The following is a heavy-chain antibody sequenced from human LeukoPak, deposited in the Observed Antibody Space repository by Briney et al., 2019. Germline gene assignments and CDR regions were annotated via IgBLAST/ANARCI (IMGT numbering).Heavy chain of an antibody. CDR1: GFTFSSYG. V-gene: IGHV3-33*01. J-gene: IGHJ4*02. CDR3: ARGGYSYGYWFPQEDYFDY. Sequence: GGSLRLSCAASGFTFSSYGMHWVRQAPGKGLEWVAVIWYDGSNKYYADSVKGRFTISRDNSKNTLYLQMNSLRAEDTAVYYCARGGYSYGYWFPQEDYFDYWGQGTLVTVSS. D-gene: IGHD5-18*01. CDR2: IWYDGSNK.